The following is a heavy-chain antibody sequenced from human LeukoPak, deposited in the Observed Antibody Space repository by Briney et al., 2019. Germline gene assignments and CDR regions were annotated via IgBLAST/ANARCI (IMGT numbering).Heavy chain of an antibody. CDR2: INSDGSTA. Sequence: PGGSLRLSCAASGFTFSRFWMHWVRQAPGKGLMWVSRINSDGSTATYADSVKGRFTISRDNAKDTLYLEMSSLRAEDTAVYHCARVLSIVVVPGATFWFDPWGQGTLVTVSS. V-gene: IGHV3-74*01. CDR3: ARVLSIVVVPGATFWFDP. J-gene: IGHJ5*02. CDR1: GFTFSRFW. D-gene: IGHD2-2*01.